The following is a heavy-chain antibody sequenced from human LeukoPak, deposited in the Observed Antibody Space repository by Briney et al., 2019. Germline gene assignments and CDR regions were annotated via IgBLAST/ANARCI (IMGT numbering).Heavy chain of an antibody. V-gene: IGHV4-59*01. D-gene: IGHD6-19*01. CDR3: ARLSSGYSSGWYINY. CDR1: GGSISSYY. J-gene: IGHJ4*02. CDR2: IYYSGST. Sequence: SETLSLTCTASGGSISSYYWTWIRQPPGKGLEWIGYIYYSGSTNYNPSLKSRVTISVDTSKNQFSLKLSSVMAADTAVYYCARLSSGYSSGWYINYWGQGTLVTVSS.